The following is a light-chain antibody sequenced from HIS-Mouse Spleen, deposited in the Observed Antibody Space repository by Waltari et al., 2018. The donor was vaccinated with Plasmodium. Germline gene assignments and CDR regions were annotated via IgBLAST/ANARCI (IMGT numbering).Light chain of an antibody. J-gene: IGKJ2*01. CDR2: GAS. V-gene: IGKV1-39*01. CDR1: QSISSY. CDR3: QQSYSTPYT. Sequence: DIQMTQSPSSLSASVGDRVTITCRASQSISSYLNWYQQKPGKAPKLLIYGASSLHSGVPSRFSGSGSGTDFTLTISSLQPEDFATYYCQQSYSTPYTFGQGIKLEIK.